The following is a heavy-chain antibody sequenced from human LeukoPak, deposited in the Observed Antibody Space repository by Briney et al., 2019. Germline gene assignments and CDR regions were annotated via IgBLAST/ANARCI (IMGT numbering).Heavy chain of an antibody. Sequence: GGSLRLSCAASGFTFSDYYMSWIRQAPGKGLEWLSFIGPSGGAIYYADSVKGRFTISRDNAKNSLYLQMNSLKAEDTAVYYCARGLFVAGSFFDSWGQGTLVTVSS. CDR3: ARGLFVAGSFFDS. CDR2: IGPSGGAI. V-gene: IGHV3-11*04. CDR1: GFTFSDYY. J-gene: IGHJ4*02. D-gene: IGHD1-26*01.